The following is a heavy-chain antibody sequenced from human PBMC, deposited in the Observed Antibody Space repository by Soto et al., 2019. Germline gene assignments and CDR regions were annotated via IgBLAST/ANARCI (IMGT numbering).Heavy chain of an antibody. CDR2: IIPVFGTA. V-gene: IGHV1-69*01. Sequence: QVQLVQSGAEVKKPGSSVKVSCKASGGTFSSYAISWVRQAPGQGLEWMGGIIPVFGTANYAQKFQGRVTNTADESPSPAYMELSSLKSEDTAVYYCASDSSVYYYILGYWGQGTLVTVSS. J-gene: IGHJ4*02. CDR1: GGTFSSYA. D-gene: IGHD3-22*01. CDR3: ASDSSVYYYILGY.